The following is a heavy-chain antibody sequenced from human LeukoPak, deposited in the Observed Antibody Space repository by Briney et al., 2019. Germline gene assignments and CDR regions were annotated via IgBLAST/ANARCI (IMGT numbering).Heavy chain of an antibody. CDR1: GFTFSSYA. V-gene: IGHV3-30-3*01. CDR3: ARDPKTIADPFDY. D-gene: IGHD1-14*01. J-gene: IGHJ4*02. Sequence: PGGSLRLSCAASGFTFSSYAMHWVRQAPGKGLEWVAVISYDGSNKYYADSVRGRFTVSRDNAKNTLYLQMNSLRAEDTAVYYCARDPKTIADPFDYWGQGTLVTVSS. CDR2: ISYDGSNK.